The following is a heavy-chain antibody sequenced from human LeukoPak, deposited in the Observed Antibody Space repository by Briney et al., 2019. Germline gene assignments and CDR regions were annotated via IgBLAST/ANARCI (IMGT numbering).Heavy chain of an antibody. D-gene: IGHD1-26*01. CDR2: ISAYNGKT. Sequence: ASVKVSCKASDYTFTNYGVSWVRQAPGQGLEWMGWISAYNGKTYYAQKFQGRVTVTTDTSTSTAYMDLRSLRSDDTAVYYCAGGGLVGATGDAFDIWGQGTMVTVSS. V-gene: IGHV1-18*01. J-gene: IGHJ3*02. CDR3: AGGGLVGATGDAFDI. CDR1: DYTFTNYG.